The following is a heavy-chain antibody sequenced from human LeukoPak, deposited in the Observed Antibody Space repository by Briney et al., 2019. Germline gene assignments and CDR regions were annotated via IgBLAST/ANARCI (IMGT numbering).Heavy chain of an antibody. CDR2: IYHSGTT. CDR1: SGSISSRSHY. D-gene: IGHD6-13*01. V-gene: IGHV4-39*01. Sequence: SETLSRTCSVSSGSISSRSHYWGWIRQSPEKGLEWIGSIYHSGTTYHNPSLKSRVTISVDTSMNQFSLNLSGVTAADTAVYYCASQFSSTWYSLHFYYYMDVWGKGTTVTVSS. J-gene: IGHJ6*03. CDR3: ASQFSSTWYSLHFYYYMDV.